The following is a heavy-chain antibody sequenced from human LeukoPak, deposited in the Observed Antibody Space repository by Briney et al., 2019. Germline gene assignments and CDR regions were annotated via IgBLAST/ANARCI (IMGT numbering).Heavy chain of an antibody. V-gene: IGHV4-34*01. CDR2: INHSGST. CDR1: GGSFSGYY. J-gene: IGHJ4*02. CDR3: ARAYYGDYPLFDY. D-gene: IGHD4-17*01. Sequence: SETLSLTCAVYGGSFSGYYWSWMRQPPGKGLEWIGEINHSGSTNYNPSLKSRVTISVDTSKNQFSLKLSSVTAADTAVYYCARAYYGDYPLFDYWGQGTLVTVSS.